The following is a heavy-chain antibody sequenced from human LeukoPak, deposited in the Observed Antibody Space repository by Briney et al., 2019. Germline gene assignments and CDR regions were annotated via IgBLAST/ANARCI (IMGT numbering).Heavy chain of an antibody. CDR3: AKTPAMIVVKNAFDI. J-gene: IGHJ3*02. CDR1: GGTFSSYA. V-gene: IGHV1-69*04. CDR2: IIPILGIA. D-gene: IGHD3-22*01. Sequence: SVKVSCKASGGTFSSYAISWVRQAPGQGLEWMGRIIPILGIANYAQKFQGRVTITADKSTSTAYMELSSLRAEDRAVYYCAKTPAMIVVKNAFDIWGQGTMVTVSS.